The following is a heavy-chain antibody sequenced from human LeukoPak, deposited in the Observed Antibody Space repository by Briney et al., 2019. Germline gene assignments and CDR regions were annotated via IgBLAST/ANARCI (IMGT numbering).Heavy chain of an antibody. J-gene: IGHJ4*02. Sequence: PSETLSLTCTVSGGSISSYYWSWIRQPPGKGLEWVGYIYYSGSTNYNPSLKSRGTISVDTSKNQFSLKLSSVTAADTAVYYCARVTSGYSSSWYVDYWGQGTLVTVSS. CDR2: IYYSGST. CDR3: ARVTSGYSSSWYVDY. V-gene: IGHV4-59*01. CDR1: GGSISSYY. D-gene: IGHD6-13*01.